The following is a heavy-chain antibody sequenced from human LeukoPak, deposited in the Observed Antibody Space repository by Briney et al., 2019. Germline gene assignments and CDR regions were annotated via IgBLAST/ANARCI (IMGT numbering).Heavy chain of an antibody. CDR2: IYYSGNT. CDR1: GVSISSSNSY. J-gene: IGHJ4*02. Sequence: PSETLSLTCTVSGVSISSSNSYWGWIRQPPGKGLEWIGSIYYSGNTYYNASLKSQVSISIDTSKNQFSLRLTSVTAADTAVYYCARHRSAGGSGSNFDYWGQGTLVTVSS. CDR3: ARHRSAGGSGSNFDY. V-gene: IGHV4-39*01. D-gene: IGHD3-10*01.